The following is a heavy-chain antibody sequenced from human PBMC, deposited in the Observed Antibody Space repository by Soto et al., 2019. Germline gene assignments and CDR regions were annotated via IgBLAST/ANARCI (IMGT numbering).Heavy chain of an antibody. CDR3: ARDCEYSSGGRCFQH. D-gene: IGHD6-19*01. J-gene: IGHJ1*01. Sequence: QVQLVQSGAEVKKPGSSVKVSCKASGGTFSSYTISWVRQAPGQGLEWMGRIIPILGIANYAQKFQGRVTITADKFTSTAYMELSSLRSEDTAVYYCARDCEYSSGGRCFQHWGQGTLVTVSS. CDR2: IIPILGIA. V-gene: IGHV1-69*08. CDR1: GGTFSSYT.